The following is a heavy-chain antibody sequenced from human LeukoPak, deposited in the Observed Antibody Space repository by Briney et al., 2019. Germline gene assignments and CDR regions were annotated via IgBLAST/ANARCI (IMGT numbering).Heavy chain of an antibody. Sequence: SETLSLTCTVSGGSISSYYWSWIRQPPGEGLEWIGYIYYSGSTNYNPSLKSRVTISVDTSKNQFSLKLSSVTAADTAVYYCARGPPYYDFWSGYYPFDYWGQGTLVTVSS. CDR2: IYYSGST. CDR3: ARGPPYYDFWSGYYPFDY. CDR1: GGSISSYY. J-gene: IGHJ4*02. D-gene: IGHD3-3*01. V-gene: IGHV4-59*01.